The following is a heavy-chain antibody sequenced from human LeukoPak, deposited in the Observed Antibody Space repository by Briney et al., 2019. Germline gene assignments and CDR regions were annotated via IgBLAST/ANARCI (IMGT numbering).Heavy chain of an antibody. CDR1: GFTFDNYG. D-gene: IGHD2-2*01. V-gene: IGHV3-20*01. Sequence: PGGSLRLSCAASGFTFDNYGMSWVRQPPGKGLEWVSGINWNGGSTGYADSVKGRFTISRDNAKNSLYPQMNSLRAEDTALYHCASSCSSTSCYGRDVWGKGTTVTVSS. CDR2: INWNGGST. J-gene: IGHJ6*04. CDR3: ASSCSSTSCYGRDV.